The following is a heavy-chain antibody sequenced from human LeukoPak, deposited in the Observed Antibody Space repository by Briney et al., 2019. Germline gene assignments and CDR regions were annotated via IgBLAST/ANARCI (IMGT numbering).Heavy chain of an antibody. J-gene: IGHJ4*02. CDR1: GGTFSIYV. V-gene: IGHV1-69*13. D-gene: IGHD1-26*01. CDR2: IIPVFGTA. Sequence: SVKVSCKASGGTFSIYVIDWVRQAPGQGLEWMGGIIPVFGTANHARKFLGRVTITADESTRTAYMELSSLRSEDTAVYYCAIRYNGIYHLFDYWGQGTLVTVSS. CDR3: AIRYNGIYHLFDY.